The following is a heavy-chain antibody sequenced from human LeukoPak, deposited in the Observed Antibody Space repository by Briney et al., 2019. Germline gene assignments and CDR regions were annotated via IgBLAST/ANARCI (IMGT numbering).Heavy chain of an antibody. CDR3: VVGGSPGY. CDR2: ISTDGYTT. J-gene: IGHJ4*02. V-gene: IGHV3-74*01. D-gene: IGHD2-15*01. Sequence: GGSLRLSCGASGFTFSSYWMHWVRQAPRKGLVWVSRISTDGYTTDYADFVQGRFTASRDNTKNTWSLEMNSLRAEDTAVYYCVVGGSPGYWGQGTLVTVSS. CDR1: GFTFSSYW.